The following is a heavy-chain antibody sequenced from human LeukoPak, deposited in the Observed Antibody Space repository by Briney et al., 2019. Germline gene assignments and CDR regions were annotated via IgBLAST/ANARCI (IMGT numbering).Heavy chain of an antibody. Sequence: PGGSLRLSCAASGFTFSYYSMNWVCQAPGKGLEWVSYISSTSSTIYYTDSVKGRFTISRDNAKNSLFLQMNSLRDEDTAMYYCARGRTDFDYWGQGTLVTVSS. V-gene: IGHV3-48*02. J-gene: IGHJ4*02. CDR3: ARGRTDFDY. CDR2: ISSTSSTI. CDR1: GFTFSYYS.